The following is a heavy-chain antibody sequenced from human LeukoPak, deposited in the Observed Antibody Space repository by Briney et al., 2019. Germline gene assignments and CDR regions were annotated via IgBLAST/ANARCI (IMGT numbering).Heavy chain of an antibody. Sequence: SETLSLTCTVSGGSISSYYWSWIRQPAGKGLEWIGRIYTNGSTNYNPSLKSRVTMSVDTSKNQFSLKLSSVTAADTAVYYCARGARLYYYDSSGYYYSYYFDYWGQGTLVTVSS. V-gene: IGHV4-4*07. D-gene: IGHD3-22*01. CDR2: IYTNGST. CDR3: ARGARLYYYDSSGYYYSYYFDY. J-gene: IGHJ4*02. CDR1: GGSISSYY.